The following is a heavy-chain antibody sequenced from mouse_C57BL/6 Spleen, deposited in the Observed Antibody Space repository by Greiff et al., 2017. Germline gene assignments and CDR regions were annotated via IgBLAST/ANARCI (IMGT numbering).Heavy chain of an antibody. Sequence: VQLQQSGPELVKPGASVTISCKASGYSFTDYNMNWVKQTHGKSLEWIGVINPNYGTTSYNQKFKGKATLTVDQSSSTAYMQLNSLTSEDSAVSYWAREDYYDYDEGYWGQGTTLTVSS. CDR3: AREDYYDYDEGY. CDR1: GYSFTDYN. D-gene: IGHD2-4*01. J-gene: IGHJ2*01. V-gene: IGHV1-39*01. CDR2: INPNYGTT.